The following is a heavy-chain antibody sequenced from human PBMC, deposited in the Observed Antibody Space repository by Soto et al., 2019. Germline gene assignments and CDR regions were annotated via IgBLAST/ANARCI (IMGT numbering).Heavy chain of an antibody. J-gene: IGHJ6*02. CDR3: ASNWGHYYDSSGYYYYYGMDV. D-gene: IGHD3-22*01. CDR1: GYSFTSYW. CDR2: IDPSDSYT. V-gene: IGHV5-10-1*01. Sequence: PGESLKISCKGSGYSFTSYWISWVRQMPGKGLEWMGRIDPSDSYTNYSPSFQGHVTISADKSISTAYLQWSSLKASDTAMYYCASNWGHYYDSSGYYYYYGMDVWGQGTTVTVSS.